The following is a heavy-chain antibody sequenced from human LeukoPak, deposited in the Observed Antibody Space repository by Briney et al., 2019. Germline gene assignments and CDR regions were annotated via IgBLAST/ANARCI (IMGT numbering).Heavy chain of an antibody. Sequence: SVKVSCKASGGTFSSYAISWARQAPGQGLEWMGGIIPIFGTANYAQKFQGRVTITADESTSTAYMELSSLRSEDTAVYYCARDVYYDSSGLFDYWGQGTLVTVCS. CDR1: GGTFSSYA. V-gene: IGHV1-69*13. D-gene: IGHD3-22*01. CDR3: ARDVYYDSSGLFDY. CDR2: IIPIFGTA. J-gene: IGHJ4*02.